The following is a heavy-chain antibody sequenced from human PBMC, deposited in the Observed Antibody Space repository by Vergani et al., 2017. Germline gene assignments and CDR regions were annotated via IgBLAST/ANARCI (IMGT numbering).Heavy chain of an antibody. Sequence: QVQLQESGPGLVKPSQTLSLTCTVSGGSISSCSYYWSWIRQPAGKGLEWIGRIYTSGSTSYNPSLKSLVTISVDTSKNQFSLKLSSVTAADTAVYYCARGATRYFDGLRPLDDAFDIWGQGTMVTVSS. D-gene: IGHD3-9*01. V-gene: IGHV4-61*02. CDR3: ARGATRYFDGLRPLDDAFDI. J-gene: IGHJ3*02. CDR1: GGSISSCSYY. CDR2: IYTSGST.